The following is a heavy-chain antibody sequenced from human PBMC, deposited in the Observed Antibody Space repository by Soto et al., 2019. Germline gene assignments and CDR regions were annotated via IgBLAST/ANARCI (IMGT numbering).Heavy chain of an antibody. V-gene: IGHV4-59*13. CDR1: GDSISAYA. D-gene: IGHD5-12*01. J-gene: IGHJ4*02. CDR2: IHYNGNT. CDR3: AREGNLGRWLQPLDF. Sequence: QVQLQVSGPGLVKPSETLSLTGTVSGDSISAYAWSWVRQPAGKGLEWIGNIHYNGNTKYNPSLKSRVTMSLDTSKNQFSLRLISVTAAVTAKYFCAREGNLGRWLQPLDFWGQGTLVTVSS.